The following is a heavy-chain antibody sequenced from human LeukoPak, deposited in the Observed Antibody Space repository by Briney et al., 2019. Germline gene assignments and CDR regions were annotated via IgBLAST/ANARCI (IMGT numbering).Heavy chain of an antibody. V-gene: IGHV4-4*07. D-gene: IGHD3-3*01. J-gene: IGHJ4*02. Sequence: PSDTLSLTCTVSGGSISGYYWSWLRRPAGKGLEWIGRIDVSGSTNYNHSIKSAVTMSVETSKNQFSIKLSSETAADTAVYYCARDFNGFWSVYIDYWGQGTRVTVSA. CDR3: ARDFNGFWSVYIDY. CDR1: GGSISGYY. CDR2: IDVSGST.